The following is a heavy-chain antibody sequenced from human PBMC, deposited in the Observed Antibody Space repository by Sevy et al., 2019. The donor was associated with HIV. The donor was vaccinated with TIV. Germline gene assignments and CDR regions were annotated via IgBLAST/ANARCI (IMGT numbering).Heavy chain of an antibody. J-gene: IGHJ6*02. D-gene: IGHD3-3*01. V-gene: IGHV3-7*01. CDR1: GFTFSSYW. Sequence: GGSLRLSCAASGFTFSSYWMSWVRQAPGKGLEWVANIKQDGCEKYYVDSVKGRFTISRDNAKNSLYLQMNSLRAEDTAVYYCARERAHTYYDFWSGYFRAYGMDVWGQGTTVTVSS. CDR3: ARERAHTYYDFWSGYFRAYGMDV. CDR2: IKQDGCEK.